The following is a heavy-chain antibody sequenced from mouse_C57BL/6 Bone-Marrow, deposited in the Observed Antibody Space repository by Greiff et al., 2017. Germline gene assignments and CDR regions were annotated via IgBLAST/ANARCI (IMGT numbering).Heavy chain of an antibody. Sequence: VQLQQSGAELARPGASVKLSCKASGYTFTSYGISWVKQRTGQGLEWIGEIYPRSGNTYYTEKFKGKATLTADKSSSTAYMELRSLTSEDSAVYFCARRWYFDVWGTGTTVTVSS. CDR3: ARRWYFDV. J-gene: IGHJ1*03. V-gene: IGHV1-81*01. CDR2: IYPRSGNT. CDR1: GYTFTSYG.